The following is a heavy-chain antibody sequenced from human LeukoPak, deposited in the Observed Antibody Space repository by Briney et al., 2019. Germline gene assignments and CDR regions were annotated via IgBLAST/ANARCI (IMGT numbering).Heavy chain of an antibody. Sequence: SQTLSLTCAISGDSVSSNSAAWNWIRQSPSRGLEWLGRTYYRSKWYNDYAVSVKGRITINPDTSKNQFSLQLNSVTPEDTAVYYCARDFLYGWLVTSYYGMDVWGQGTTVTVSS. J-gene: IGHJ6*02. D-gene: IGHD2-8*02. CDR1: GDSVSSNSAA. CDR2: TYYRSKWYN. V-gene: IGHV6-1*01. CDR3: ARDFLYGWLVTSYYGMDV.